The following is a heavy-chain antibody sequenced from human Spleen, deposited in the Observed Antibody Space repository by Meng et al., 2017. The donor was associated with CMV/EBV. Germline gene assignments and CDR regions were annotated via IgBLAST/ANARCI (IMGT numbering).Heavy chain of an antibody. J-gene: IGHJ4*02. CDR3: AKSNSELRAEFDY. CDR2: ISWNSGSI. Sequence: SLKISCAASGFTFDDYAMHWVRQAPGKGLEWVSGISWNSGSIGYADSVKGRFTISRDNAKNSLYLQMNSLRAEDTALYYCAKSNSELRAEFDYWGQGTLVTVSS. CDR1: GFTFDDYA. V-gene: IGHV3-9*01. D-gene: IGHD1-7*01.